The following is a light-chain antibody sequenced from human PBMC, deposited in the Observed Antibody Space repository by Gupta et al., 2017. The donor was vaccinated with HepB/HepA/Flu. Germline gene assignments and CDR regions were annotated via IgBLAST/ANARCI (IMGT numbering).Light chain of an antibody. CDR3: QQRTNWA. CDR2: DAY. CDR1: EPVSIF. Sequence: EGVLTQSPETLSLSPGETATLSCRASEPVSIFLACEQQRPGQSPRLLIYDAYARAAGVEDRFSGSAAGTDFTLTSSVLENEDFEIYYVQQRTNWAFGQGTKVEIK. V-gene: IGKV3-11*01. J-gene: IGKJ1*01.